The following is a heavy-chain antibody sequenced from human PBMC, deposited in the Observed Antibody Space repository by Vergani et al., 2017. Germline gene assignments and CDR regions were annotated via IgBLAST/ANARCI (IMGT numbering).Heavy chain of an antibody. D-gene: IGHD3-3*01. V-gene: IGHV4-61*02. CDR2: IYTSGST. CDR1: GGSISSGSYY. CDR3: ARAWFSDWSGYPFN. J-gene: IGHJ4*02. Sequence: QVQLQESGPGLVKPSQTLSLTCTVSGGSISSGSYYWSWIRQPAGKGLEWIGRIYTSGSTNYNPSLKSRVTISVDTSKNQFSLKLSSVTAADTAVYYCARAWFSDWSGYPFNWGQGTLVTVSS.